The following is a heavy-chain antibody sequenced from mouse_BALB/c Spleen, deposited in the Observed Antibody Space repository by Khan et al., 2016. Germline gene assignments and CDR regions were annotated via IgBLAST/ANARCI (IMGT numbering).Heavy chain of an antibody. Sequence: EVELVESGPGLVKPSQSLSLTCSVTGYSITSGYYWNWIRQFPGNKLEWMGYISYDGSNNYNPSLKKRISITRDTYKNQFFLKLNSVSSDVPATNYCARDPFYYYGSSYGYFDVWGAETTVTVSS. V-gene: IGHV3-6*02. J-gene: IGHJ1*01. CDR3: ARDPFYYYGSSYGYFDV. CDR1: GYSITSGYY. D-gene: IGHD1-1*01. CDR2: ISYDGSN.